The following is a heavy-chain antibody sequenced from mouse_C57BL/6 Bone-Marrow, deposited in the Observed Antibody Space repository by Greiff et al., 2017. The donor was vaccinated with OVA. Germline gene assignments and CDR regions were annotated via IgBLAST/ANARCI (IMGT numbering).Heavy chain of an antibody. J-gene: IGHJ1*03. CDR1: GFTFSDYY. D-gene: IGHD2-1*01. CDR2: INYDGSST. CDR3: ARDRYGNWYFDV. V-gene: IGHV5-16*01. Sequence: EVHLVESEGGLVQPGSSMKLSCTASGFTFSDYYMAWVRQVPEKGLEWVANINYDGSSTYYLDSLKSRFIISRDNAKNILYLQMSSLKSEDTATYYCARDRYGNWYFDVWGTETTVTVSS.